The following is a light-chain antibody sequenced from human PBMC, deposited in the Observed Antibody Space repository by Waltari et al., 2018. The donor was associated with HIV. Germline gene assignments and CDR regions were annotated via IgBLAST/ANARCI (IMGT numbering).Light chain of an antibody. Sequence: QSALTQPPSVSGSPGQSVTISCTGTSSDVGTYNRVSWYQQPPGTAPKVVIYEVSNRPSGVPDRFSGSKSGNTASLTISGLQAEDEADYYCNSFTTSSTLIFGGGTRLTVL. V-gene: IGLV2-18*02. J-gene: IGLJ2*01. CDR1: SSDVGTYNR. CDR2: EVS. CDR3: NSFTTSSTLI.